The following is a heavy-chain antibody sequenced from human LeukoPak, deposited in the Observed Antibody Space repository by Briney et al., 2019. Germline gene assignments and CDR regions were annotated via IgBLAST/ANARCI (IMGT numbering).Heavy chain of an antibody. V-gene: IGHV1-18*01. CDR2: ISAYNGNT. J-gene: IGHJ1*01. D-gene: IGHD2-15*01. Sequence: ASVKVSCKASGYTFSSFGISWVRQAPRQGLEWMGRISAYNGNTNYAQKVQGRVTMTTGTSTSTAYMELRSLRSDDTAVYYCARDSADCSGGSCYSAEYFQHWGQGTLVTVSS. CDR3: ARDSADCSGGSCYSAEYFQH. CDR1: GYTFSSFG.